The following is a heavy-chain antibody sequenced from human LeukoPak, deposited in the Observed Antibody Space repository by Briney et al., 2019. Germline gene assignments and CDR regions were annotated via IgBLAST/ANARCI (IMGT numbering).Heavy chain of an antibody. Sequence: SETLSLTRAVYGGSFSGYYWSWIRQPPGKGLEWIGEINHSGSTNYNPSLKSRVTISVDTSKNQFSLKLSSVTAADTAVYYCARGPLTYSSGWSHEDYWGQGTLVTVSS. D-gene: IGHD6-19*01. J-gene: IGHJ4*02. CDR2: INHSGST. CDR3: ARGPLTYSSGWSHEDY. CDR1: GGSFSGYY. V-gene: IGHV4-34*01.